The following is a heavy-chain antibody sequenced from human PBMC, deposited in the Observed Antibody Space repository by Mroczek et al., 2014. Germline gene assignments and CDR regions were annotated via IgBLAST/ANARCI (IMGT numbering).Heavy chain of an antibody. CDR1: GYTFTGYY. V-gene: IGHV1-2*02. J-gene: IGHJ5*02. CDR3: ARGARTGTTAFKWFDP. D-gene: IGHD1-7*01. CDR2: INPNSGGT. Sequence: QVQLVESGTEVKKPGASVKVSCKASGYTFTGYYMHWVRQAPGQGLEWMGWINPNSGGTNYAQKFQGRVTMTRDTSITTAYMELSRLRSDDTAVYYCARGARTGTTAFKWFDPWGQGTLVTVSS.